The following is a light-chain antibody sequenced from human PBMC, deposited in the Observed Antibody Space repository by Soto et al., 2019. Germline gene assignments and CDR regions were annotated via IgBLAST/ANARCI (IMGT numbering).Light chain of an antibody. J-gene: IGLJ2*01. CDR1: SSDVGSYNL. CDR3: CSYAGSRI. Sequence: QSALTQPASVSGSPGQSIIISCTGTSSDVGSYNLVSWYQQHPGKAPKLMIYEDSKRPSGVSNRFSGSKSGNTASLTISGLQAEDEADYYCCSYAGSRIFGGGTQLTVL. V-gene: IGLV2-23*01. CDR2: EDS.